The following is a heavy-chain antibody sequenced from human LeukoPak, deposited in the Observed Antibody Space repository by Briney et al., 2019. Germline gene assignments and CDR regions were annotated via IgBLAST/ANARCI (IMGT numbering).Heavy chain of an antibody. CDR3: ARGLFLSGYLEAFAI. J-gene: IGHJ3*02. D-gene: IGHD3-22*01. CDR1: GFTVNNKY. CDR2: IYNDGRT. Sequence: GGSLRLSCAASGFTVNNKYMTWVRQAPGKGLEWVSLIYNDGRTYYADSVKGRCTISRDNLKNVLYLQMNSLKVEDTALYYCARGLFLSGYLEAFAIWGQGTVVTVSS. V-gene: IGHV3-53*01.